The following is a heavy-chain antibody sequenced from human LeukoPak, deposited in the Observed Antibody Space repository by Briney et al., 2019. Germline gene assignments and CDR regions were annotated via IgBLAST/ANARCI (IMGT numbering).Heavy chain of an antibody. CDR3: ARDRGGQIAAAAFFDY. Sequence: SETLSLTCTVSGGSISSYYWSWIRQPAGKGLEWIGRIYTSGSTNYNPSLKSRVTISVDKSKNQFSLQLSSVTAADTAVYYCARDRGGQIAAAAFFDYWGQGTLVTVSS. D-gene: IGHD6-13*01. CDR1: GGSISSYY. V-gene: IGHV4-4*07. J-gene: IGHJ4*02. CDR2: IYTSGST.